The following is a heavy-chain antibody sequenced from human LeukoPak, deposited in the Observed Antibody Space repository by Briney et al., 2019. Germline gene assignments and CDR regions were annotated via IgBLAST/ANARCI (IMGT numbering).Heavy chain of an antibody. V-gene: IGHV4-59*08. J-gene: IGHJ4*02. D-gene: IGHD3-16*01. CDR3: ARHGSRGYNYASFDY. Sequence: PSETLSLTCTVSGYSISSGYYWSWIRQPPGRGLEWIGYIFYTGSTDYSPSLKSRLTISVDTSKDQFSLRLTSVTAADTAVYYCARHGSRGYNYASFDYWGQGALVTVSS. CDR2: IFYTGST. CDR1: GYSISSGYY.